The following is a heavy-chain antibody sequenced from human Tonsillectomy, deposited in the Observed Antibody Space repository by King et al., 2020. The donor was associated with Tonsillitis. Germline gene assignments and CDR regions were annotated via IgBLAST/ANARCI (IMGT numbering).Heavy chain of an antibody. Sequence: VQLVESGGGLVQPGGSLRLSCAASGFTFSDYWMTWVRQAPGKGLEWVANTKQDGSTKYYVASVKGRFTISRDNTKNSLYLQMNSLRAEDTAVYYCARESWKFDSWGQGTLVTVSS. CDR1: GFTFSDYW. J-gene: IGHJ4*02. CDR3: ARESWKFDS. CDR2: TKQDGSTK. V-gene: IGHV3-7*01. D-gene: IGHD1-1*01.